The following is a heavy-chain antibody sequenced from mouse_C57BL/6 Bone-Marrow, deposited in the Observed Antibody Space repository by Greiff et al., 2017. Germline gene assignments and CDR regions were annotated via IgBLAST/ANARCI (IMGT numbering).Heavy chain of an antibody. D-gene: IGHD1-1*01. CDR1: GYTFTSYW. CDR2: IYPGSGST. Sequence: VQLQESGAELVKPGASVKMSCKASGYTFTSYWITWVKQRPGQGLEWIGDIYPGSGSTNYNEKFKSKATLTVDTSSSTAYMQLSSLTSEDSAVYYCARNYGRRPYYAMDYWGQGTSVTVSS. CDR3: ARNYGRRPYYAMDY. J-gene: IGHJ4*01. V-gene: IGHV1-55*01.